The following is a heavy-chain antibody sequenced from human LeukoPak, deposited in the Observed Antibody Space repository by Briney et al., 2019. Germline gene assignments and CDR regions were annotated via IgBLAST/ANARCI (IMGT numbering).Heavy chain of an antibody. CDR2: MNPNSGNT. Sequence: ASVKVSCKASGYTFTSYDINWVRQATGQGLEWMGWMNPNSGNTGYAQKFRGRVTMTRNTSISTAYMELSSLRSEDTAVYYCARPYGDYGDAFDIWGQGTMVTVSS. V-gene: IGHV1-8*01. J-gene: IGHJ3*02. CDR1: GYTFTSYD. D-gene: IGHD4-17*01. CDR3: ARPYGDYGDAFDI.